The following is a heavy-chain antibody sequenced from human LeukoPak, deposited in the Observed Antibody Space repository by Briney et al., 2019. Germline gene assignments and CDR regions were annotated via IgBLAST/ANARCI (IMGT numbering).Heavy chain of an antibody. Sequence: GGALRLSCAASGLTSSSCSMTWVRQAPGKGLDWVANINRDGSGKYCVDSVKGRFTISRDNAKNSLFLQMDSLRAEDTALYYCARCDMPVTSDYWGQGTLVT. D-gene: IGHD2-2*01. CDR1: GLTSSSCS. J-gene: IGHJ4*02. V-gene: IGHV3-7*05. CDR2: INRDGSGK. CDR3: ARCDMPVTSDY.